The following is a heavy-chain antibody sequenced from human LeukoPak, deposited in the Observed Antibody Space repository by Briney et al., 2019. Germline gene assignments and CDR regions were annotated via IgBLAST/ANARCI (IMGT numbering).Heavy chain of an antibody. Sequence: GGSLRLSCAASGFNFSSFGMHWVRQAPGEGLEWVAYIGYTGTNTYYADSVKGRFTISRDNAKNSLYLQMNSLRAEDTAVYYCARESSGYCSSTSCPFDYWGQGTLVTVSS. D-gene: IGHD2-2*01. CDR1: GFNFSSFG. V-gene: IGHV3-30*02. J-gene: IGHJ4*02. CDR2: IGYTGTNT. CDR3: ARESSGYCSSTSCPFDY.